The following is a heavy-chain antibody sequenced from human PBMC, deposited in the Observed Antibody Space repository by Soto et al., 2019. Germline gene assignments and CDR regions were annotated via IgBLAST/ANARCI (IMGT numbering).Heavy chain of an antibody. CDR3: ARGPDIAVVPAAEPGDWFDP. D-gene: IGHD2-2*01. CDR1: GGSFSGYY. CDR2: INHSGST. V-gene: IGHV4-34*01. Sequence: LSLTCAVYGGSFSGYYWSWIRQPPGKGLEWIGEINHSGSTNYNPSLKSRVTISVDTSKNQFSLKLSSVTAADTAVYYCARGPDIAVVPAAEPGDWFDPWGQGTLVTVSS. J-gene: IGHJ5*02.